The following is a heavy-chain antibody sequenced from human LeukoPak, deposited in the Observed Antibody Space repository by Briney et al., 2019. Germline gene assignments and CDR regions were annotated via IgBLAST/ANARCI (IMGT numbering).Heavy chain of an antibody. V-gene: IGHV3-30*02. Sequence: GGSLRLSCAASGFTFSSYGMHWVRQAPGKGLEWVAFIRYDGSNKYYADSVKGRFTISRDNSKNTLYLQMNSLRAEDTAVYYCAKDQTRGHYYDSSGLLDYWGQGTLVTVSS. D-gene: IGHD3-22*01. CDR2: IRYDGSNK. CDR3: AKDQTRGHYYDSSGLLDY. CDR1: GFTFSSYG. J-gene: IGHJ4*02.